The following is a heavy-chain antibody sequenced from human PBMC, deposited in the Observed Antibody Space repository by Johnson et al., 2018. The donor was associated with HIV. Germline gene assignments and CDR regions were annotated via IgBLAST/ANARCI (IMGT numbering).Heavy chain of an antibody. CDR1: GLSFSNFG. Sequence: QVQLVESGGGVVQPGKSLTLSCVGSGLSFSNFGIHWVRQAPGKGPEWVAVISFDGNLKKYADSVKGRFTISRDNAKNTLYLQMNSLRAEDTAVYYCARGKKQWLDEDAFDIWGQGTMVTVSS. D-gene: IGHD6-19*01. CDR2: ISFDGNLK. CDR3: ARGKKQWLDEDAFDI. V-gene: IGHV3-33*08. J-gene: IGHJ3*02.